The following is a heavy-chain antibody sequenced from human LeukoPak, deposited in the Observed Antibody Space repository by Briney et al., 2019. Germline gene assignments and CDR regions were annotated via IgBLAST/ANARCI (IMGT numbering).Heavy chain of an antibody. CDR1: GYIFTSND. J-gene: IGHJ4*02. V-gene: IGHV1-8*01. CDR3: ATGDGSGSLYFDY. CDR2: MNPNSGNT. D-gene: IGHD1-26*01. Sequence: RASVKVSCKASGYIFTSNDTNWVRQATGQGPEWMGWMNPNSGNTGYAQKFQGRVTLTRNTSISTAYMELSSLRSEDTAVYYCATGDGSGSLYFDYWGQGTLVTVSS.